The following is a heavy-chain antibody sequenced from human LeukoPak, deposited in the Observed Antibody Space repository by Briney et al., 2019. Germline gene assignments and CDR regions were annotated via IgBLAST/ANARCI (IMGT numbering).Heavy chain of an antibody. D-gene: IGHD3-10*01. CDR3: ATNYYGSGYYYYGMDV. CDR2: IRYDGSNK. V-gene: IGHV3-30*02. Sequence: GGSLRLSCAASGFTFSSYGMHWVRQAPGKGLEWVAFIRYDGSNKYYADSVKGRFTISRDNSKNTLYLQMNSLRAEDTAVYYCATNYYGSGYYYYGMDVWGQGTTVTVSS. CDR1: GFTFSSYG. J-gene: IGHJ6*02.